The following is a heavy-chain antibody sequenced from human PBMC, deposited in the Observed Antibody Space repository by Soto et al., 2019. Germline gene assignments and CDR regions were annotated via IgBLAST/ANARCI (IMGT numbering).Heavy chain of an antibody. Sequence: QVQLVQSGAEVRKPGASVNVSCNASGYTFTSYYIHWVRQAPGQGLEWMGIVDPIGGGTTYAQRFQGRVTMTRDTSTSTAYMHLSSLRSEDTAVYYCARGGSFSERECDYWGQGTLVTVSS. V-gene: IGHV1-46*01. CDR2: VDPIGGGT. CDR1: GYTFTSYY. J-gene: IGHJ4*02. CDR3: ARGGSFSERECDY. D-gene: IGHD3-10*01.